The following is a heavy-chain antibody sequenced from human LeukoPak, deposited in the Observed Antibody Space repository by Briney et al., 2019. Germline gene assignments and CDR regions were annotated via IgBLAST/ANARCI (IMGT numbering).Heavy chain of an antibody. D-gene: IGHD6-13*01. CDR1: GYTFTGYY. Sequence: ASVKVSCKASGYTFTGYYMHWVRQAPGQGLEWMGGIIPIFGTANYAQKFQGRVTITTDESTSTAYMELSSLRSEDTAVYYCARGRYSNKYYYYYYMDVWGKGTTVTVSS. V-gene: IGHV1-69*05. CDR3: ARGRYSNKYYYYYYMDV. CDR2: IIPIFGTA. J-gene: IGHJ6*03.